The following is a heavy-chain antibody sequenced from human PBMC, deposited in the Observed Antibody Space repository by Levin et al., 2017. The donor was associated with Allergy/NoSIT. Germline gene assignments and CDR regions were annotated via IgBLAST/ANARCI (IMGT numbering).Heavy chain of an antibody. V-gene: IGHV1-69*04. J-gene: IGHJ3*02. CDR2: IIPILGIA. D-gene: IGHD6-19*01. CDR3: ASSGLSGSGWYYPVDS. Sequence: ASVKVSCKASGGTFSSYAISWVRQAPGQGLEWMGRIIPILGIANYAQKFQGRVTITADKSTSTAYMELSSLRSEDTAVYYCASSGLSGSGWYYPVDSWGQGTMVTVSS. CDR1: GGTFSSYA.